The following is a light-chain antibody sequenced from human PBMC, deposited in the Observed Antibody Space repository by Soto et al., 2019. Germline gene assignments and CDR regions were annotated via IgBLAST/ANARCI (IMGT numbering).Light chain of an antibody. CDR2: KAS. J-gene: IGKJ1*01. Sequence: DIQMPQSPSTLSASVGATFTITCRASQSISMWLAWYPQKPGKDPKLLIYKASSLESGVPSRFRGSGFGTEFTLTISSLQPEDFGTYYCKQYSTLWTVGHGTKVDIK. CDR3: KQYSTLWT. CDR1: QSISMW. V-gene: IGKV1-5*03.